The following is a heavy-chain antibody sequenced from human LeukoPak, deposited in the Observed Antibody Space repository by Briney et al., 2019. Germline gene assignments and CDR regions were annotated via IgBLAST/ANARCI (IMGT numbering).Heavy chain of an antibody. CDR2: INPSGGST. D-gene: IGHD3-3*01. Sequence: GASVKVSCKASGYTFASYYMHWVRQAPGQGLEWMGIINPSGGSTSYAQKFQGRVTMTRDTSTSTVYMELSSLRSEDTAVYYCARGKGIGITIFGVANYYYYMNVWGKGTTVTVSS. J-gene: IGHJ6*03. CDR1: GYTFASYY. V-gene: IGHV1-46*01. CDR3: ARGKGIGITIFGVANYYYYMNV.